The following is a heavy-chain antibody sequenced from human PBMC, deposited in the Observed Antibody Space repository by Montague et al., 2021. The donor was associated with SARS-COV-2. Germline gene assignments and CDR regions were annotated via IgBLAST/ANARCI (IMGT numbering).Heavy chain of an antibody. CDR1: GFTFSSYA. D-gene: IGHD5-12*01. V-gene: IGHV3-23*01. CDR2: ISGSGGST. Sequence: SLRLSCAASGFTFSSYAMSWVRQAPGKGLEWVSAISGSGGSTYYADSVKGRFTISRDNSKNTLYLQMNSLRAEDTAVYYCAVDIVATIKRTFDYWGQGTLVTFYS. J-gene: IGHJ4*02. CDR3: AVDIVATIKRTFDY.